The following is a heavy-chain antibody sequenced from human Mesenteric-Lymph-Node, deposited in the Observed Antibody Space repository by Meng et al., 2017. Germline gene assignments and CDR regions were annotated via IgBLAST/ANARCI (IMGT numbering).Heavy chain of an antibody. Sequence: SVKVSCKASGYTFTSCFMHWVRQAPGQGLEWMGGIIPIFGTANYAQKFQGRVTITADKSTSTAYMELSSLRSKDTAVYYCARAATFGGVFYWGQGTLVTVSS. CDR1: GYTFTSCF. V-gene: IGHV1-69*06. CDR3: ARAATFGGVFY. J-gene: IGHJ4*02. D-gene: IGHD3-16*01. CDR2: IIPIFGTA.